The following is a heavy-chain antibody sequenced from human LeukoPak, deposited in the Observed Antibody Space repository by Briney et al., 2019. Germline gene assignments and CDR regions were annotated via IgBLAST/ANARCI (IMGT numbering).Heavy chain of an antibody. D-gene: IGHD2-15*01. Sequence: PSETLSLTCTVSGGSIGYYSWSWIRQPAGKGLEWIGRIFASGSTNYNPSLRSRVTMSVDTSKNQFSLKLTSVTAADTAVYYCARDSVCSGGSCHEVDVCGKGTTVTVSS. J-gene: IGHJ6*04. V-gene: IGHV4-4*07. CDR3: ARDSVCSGGSCHEVDV. CDR2: IFASGST. CDR1: GGSIGYYS.